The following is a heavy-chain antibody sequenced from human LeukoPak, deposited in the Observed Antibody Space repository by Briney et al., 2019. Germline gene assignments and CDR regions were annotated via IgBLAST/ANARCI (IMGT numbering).Heavy chain of an antibody. J-gene: IGHJ4*02. CDR1: GYTFTSYY. Sequence: ASVKVSCKASGYTFTSYYMHWVRQAPGQGLEWMGIINPSGGSTSYAQKFQGRVTMTEDTSTDTAYMELSSLRSEDTAVYYCATMPPIGYDSSGYSFDYWGQGTLVTVSS. D-gene: IGHD3-22*01. CDR3: ATMPPIGYDSSGYSFDY. CDR2: INPSGGST. V-gene: IGHV1-46*01.